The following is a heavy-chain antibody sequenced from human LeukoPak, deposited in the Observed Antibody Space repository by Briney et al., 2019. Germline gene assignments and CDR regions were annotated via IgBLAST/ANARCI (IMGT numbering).Heavy chain of an antibody. D-gene: IGHD3-9*01. CDR1: SGSFSGYY. CDR2: INHSGST. CDR3: ARGPRYDY. Sequence: PSETLSLTCAVYSGSFSGYYWSWIRQPPGKGLEWIGEINHSGSTNYNPSLKSRVTISVDTSKNQFSLKLSSVTAADTAVYYCARGPRYDYWGQGTLVTVSS. V-gene: IGHV4-34*01. J-gene: IGHJ4*02.